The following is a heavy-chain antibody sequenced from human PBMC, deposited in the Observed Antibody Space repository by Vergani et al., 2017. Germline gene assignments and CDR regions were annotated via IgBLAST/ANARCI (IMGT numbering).Heavy chain of an antibody. J-gene: IGHJ4*02. V-gene: IGHV3-21*03. D-gene: IGHD3-10*01. CDR2: ISSSSSYI. CDR3: AKREMVRGVIIAGFDY. Sequence: EVQLVESGGGLVKPGGSLRLSCAASGFTFSSYSMNWVRQAPGKGLEWVSSISSSSSYIYYADSVKGRFTISRDNAKNSLYLQMNSLRAEDTAVYYCAKREMVRGVIIAGFDYWGQGTLVTVSS. CDR1: GFTFSSYS.